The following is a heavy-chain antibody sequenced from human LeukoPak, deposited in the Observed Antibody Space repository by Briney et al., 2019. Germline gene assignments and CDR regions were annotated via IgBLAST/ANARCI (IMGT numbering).Heavy chain of an antibody. J-gene: IGHJ5*02. Sequence: SETLSLTCTVSGGSISSYYWSWIRQPAGKGLEWIGRIYTSGSTNYNPSLKSRVTMSVDTSKNQFSLKLSSVTAADTAVYYCARVPRIEAGATGDWFDPWGQGTVATVSS. D-gene: IGHD6-13*01. CDR1: GGSISSYY. V-gene: IGHV4-4*07. CDR2: IYTSGST. CDR3: ARVPRIEAGATGDWFDP.